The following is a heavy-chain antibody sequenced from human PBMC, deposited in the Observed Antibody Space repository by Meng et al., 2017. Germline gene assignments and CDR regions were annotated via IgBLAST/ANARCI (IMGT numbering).Heavy chain of an antibody. V-gene: IGHV3-23*01. CDR1: GFTFSSYA. Sequence: GESLKISCAASGFTFSSYAMSWVRQAPGKGLEWVSAISGSGGSTYYADSVKGRFTISRDNSKNTLYLQMNSLRAEDTAVYYCAREGPIYSSGWLQLGYYYYGMDVWGQGTTVTVSS. D-gene: IGHD6-19*01. CDR2: ISGSGGST. J-gene: IGHJ6*02. CDR3: AREGPIYSSGWLQLGYYYYGMDV.